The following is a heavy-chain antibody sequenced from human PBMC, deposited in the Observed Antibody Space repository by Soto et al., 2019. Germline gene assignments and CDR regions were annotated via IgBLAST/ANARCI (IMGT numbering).Heavy chain of an antibody. V-gene: IGHV6-1*01. CDR2: TYYTSTSKWYS. Sequence: SQTLSLTCGISGDSVSSNTAIWNWIRQSPSRGLEWLGRTYYTSTSKWYSDYAAFVKSRISIKADTSKNQFSLQLTSVTPEDRAVYYCTRSFGFYSRFDYWGQGSPVTVSS. CDR3: TRSFGFYSRFDY. J-gene: IGHJ4*02. CDR1: GDSVSSNTAI. D-gene: IGHD3-22*01.